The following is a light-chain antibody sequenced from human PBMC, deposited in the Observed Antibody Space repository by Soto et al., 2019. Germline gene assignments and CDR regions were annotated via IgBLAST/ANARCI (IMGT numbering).Light chain of an antibody. J-gene: IGKJ1*01. V-gene: IGKV3-20*01. Sequence: EIVWTQSPGTLSLSPGERATLSCRASQSVDSSYLAWYHQRPGQAPRLLIYGASSRATGIPDRFSGSGSGTDFTLTISRLEPEDFAVYYCQQYGDSPWTFGQGTKVDI. CDR1: QSVDSSY. CDR3: QQYGDSPWT. CDR2: GAS.